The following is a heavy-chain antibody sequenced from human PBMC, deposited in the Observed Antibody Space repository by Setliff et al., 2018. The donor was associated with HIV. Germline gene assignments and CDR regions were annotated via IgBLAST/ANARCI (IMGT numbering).Heavy chain of an antibody. V-gene: IGHV3-73*01. CDR1: GFTFSGSA. D-gene: IGHD3-9*01. J-gene: IGHJ5*02. Sequence: GGSLRLSCAASGFTFSGSAMHWVRQASGKGLEWGGRILDKANNYATAYAASLEGRFTIPRDDSKNTAYLKMSSLKTEDTAVYYCAKSALTGYYKDWFDPWGQGTLVTVS. CDR2: ILDKANNYAT. CDR3: AKSALTGYYKDWFDP.